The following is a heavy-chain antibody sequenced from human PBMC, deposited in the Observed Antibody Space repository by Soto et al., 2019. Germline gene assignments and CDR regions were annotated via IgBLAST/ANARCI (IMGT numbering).Heavy chain of an antibody. Sequence: EVQLVESGGDLVKPGGSLRLSCADSGFTFRSYSMNWVRQAPGKGLEWVSTISSSSTYIYYADSVKGRFTISRDNAKNSLYLQMNSLSAEDTAAYYCARGGREITRHSDYWGQGTLVTVSS. CDR3: ARGGREITRHSDY. D-gene: IGHD3-10*01. V-gene: IGHV3-21*01. CDR2: ISSSSTYI. J-gene: IGHJ4*02. CDR1: GFTFRSYS.